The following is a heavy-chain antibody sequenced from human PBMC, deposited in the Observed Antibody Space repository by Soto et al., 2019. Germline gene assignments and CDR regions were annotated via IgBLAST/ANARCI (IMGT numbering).Heavy chain of an antibody. CDR3: ARDAGDATPGRCDF. CDR1: GFTFSSYA. Sequence: QVQLVESGGGVVQPGRSLRLSCAASGFTFSSYAMHWVRQAPGKGLEWVAVISYDGSNKYYADSVKGRFTISRDNSKNTLYLQMNSLRAEDTAVYYCARDAGDATPGRCDFWGQGTLVTVSS. J-gene: IGHJ4*02. CDR2: ISYDGSNK. V-gene: IGHV3-30-3*01.